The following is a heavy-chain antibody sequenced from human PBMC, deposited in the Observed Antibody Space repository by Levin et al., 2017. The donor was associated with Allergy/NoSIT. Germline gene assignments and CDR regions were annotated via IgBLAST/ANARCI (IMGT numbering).Heavy chain of an antibody. Sequence: AGGSLRLSCAASGFTFSDYYMSWIRQAPGKGLEWVSYISSSGSTIYYADSVKGRFTISRDNAKNSLYLQMNSLRAEDTAVYYCARDDKADTAMVRENAFDTWGQGTMVTVSS. CDR1: GFTFSDYY. J-gene: IGHJ3*02. V-gene: IGHV3-11*01. CDR2: ISSSGSTI. CDR3: ARDDKADTAMVRENAFDT. D-gene: IGHD5-18*01.